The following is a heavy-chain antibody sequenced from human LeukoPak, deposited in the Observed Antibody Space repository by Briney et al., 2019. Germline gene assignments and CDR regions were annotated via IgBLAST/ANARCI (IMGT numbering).Heavy chain of an antibody. D-gene: IGHD2-2*01. V-gene: IGHV5-51*01. J-gene: IGHJ4*02. Sequence: PGESLKISCKGSGYSFTTYWIGWVRQMPGKGLEWMGIIYPGDSDTRYSPSFQGQVTMSADKSINTAYLQWSSLKASDTAMYYCARRQGCSSTSCPPDSWGQGTLVTVSS. CDR1: GYSFTTYW. CDR3: ARRQGCSSTSCPPDS. CDR2: IYPGDSDT.